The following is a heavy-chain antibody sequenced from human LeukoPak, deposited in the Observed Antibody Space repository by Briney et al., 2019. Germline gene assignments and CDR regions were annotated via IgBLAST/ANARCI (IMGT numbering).Heavy chain of an antibody. D-gene: IGHD3-3*01. J-gene: IGHJ6*03. CDR1: GGSFSGYY. CDR2: INHSGST. CDR3: ARGQTYYDFWDLIEYYMDV. V-gene: IGHV4-34*01. Sequence: SETLSLTCAVYGGSFSGYYWSWIRQPPGKGLEWIGEINHSGSTNYNPSLKSRVTISVDTSKNQFSLKLSSVTAAEKGVYYCARGQTYYDFWDLIEYYMDVWGKGTTVTVFS.